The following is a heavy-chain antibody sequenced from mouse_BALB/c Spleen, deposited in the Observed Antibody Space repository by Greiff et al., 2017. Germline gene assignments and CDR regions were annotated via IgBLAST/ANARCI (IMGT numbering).Heavy chain of an antibody. D-gene: IGHD2-1*01. CDR2: IDPETGGT. Sequence: QVQLQQSGAELVRPGASVTLSCKASGYTFTDYEMHWVKQTPVHGLEWIGAIDPETGGTAYNQKFKGKATLTADKSSSTAYMELRSLTSEDSAVYYCTRARNGNPDYWGQGTTLTVSS. V-gene: IGHV1-15*01. CDR3: TRARNGNPDY. CDR1: GYTFTDYE. J-gene: IGHJ2*01.